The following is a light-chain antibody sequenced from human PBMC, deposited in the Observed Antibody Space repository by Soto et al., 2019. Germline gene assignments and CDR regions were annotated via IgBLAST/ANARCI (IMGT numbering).Light chain of an antibody. CDR1: QSVSNNY. V-gene: IGKV3-20*01. J-gene: IGKJ1*01. CDR3: RQYGSSGT. Sequence: EIVLTQSPGTLSLSPGERATLSCRASQSVSNNYLAWYQQKPGQAPRLLIYGASNRAIGIPDRVSGCESETDFTLTISRLEPEDIAVYYCRQYGSSGTFDQGTKVEIK. CDR2: GAS.